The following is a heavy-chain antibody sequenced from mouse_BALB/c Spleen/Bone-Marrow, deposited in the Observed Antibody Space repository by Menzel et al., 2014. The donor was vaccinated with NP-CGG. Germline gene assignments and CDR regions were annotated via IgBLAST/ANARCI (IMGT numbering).Heavy chain of an antibody. CDR3: ASYYYGSSLFAY. CDR1: GFNIKDTY. D-gene: IGHD1-1*01. V-gene: IGHV14-3*02. J-gene: IGHJ3*01. Sequence: VQLTQSGAELVKPGASVKLSCTASGFNIKDTYMHWVKQRPKQGLEWIGRIDPANGNTKYDPKFQGKATITADTSSNTASLQLSSLTSEDTAVYYCASYYYGSSLFAYWGQGTLVTVSA. CDR2: IDPANGNT.